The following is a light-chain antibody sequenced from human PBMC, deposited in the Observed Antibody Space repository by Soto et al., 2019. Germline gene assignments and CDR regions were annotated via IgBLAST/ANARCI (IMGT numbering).Light chain of an antibody. Sequence: EIVLTQSPGTLSLSPGERATLSCRASQSVSSSYLAWYQQKPGQAPRLLIYGASSRATGIPDRFSGSRFGTDFTLTISRLEPEDFAVYYCQQYGSSPLFTFGPGTKVDIK. CDR1: QSVSSSY. V-gene: IGKV3-20*01. CDR2: GAS. CDR3: QQYGSSPLFT. J-gene: IGKJ3*01.